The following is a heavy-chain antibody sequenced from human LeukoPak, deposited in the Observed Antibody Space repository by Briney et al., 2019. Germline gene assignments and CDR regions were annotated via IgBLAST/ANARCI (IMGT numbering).Heavy chain of an antibody. CDR2: INHSGST. CDR3: VGQTGATFDL. D-gene: IGHD4/OR15-4a*01. CDR1: GGSFSGYY. J-gene: IGHJ3*01. V-gene: IGHV4-34*01. Sequence: SETLSLTCAVYGGSFSGYYWSWIRQPPGKGLEWIGEINHSGSTNYNPSLKSRVTISVDTSKNQFSLKLSSVTAADTAVYYCVGQTGATFDLWGQGTMVTVSS.